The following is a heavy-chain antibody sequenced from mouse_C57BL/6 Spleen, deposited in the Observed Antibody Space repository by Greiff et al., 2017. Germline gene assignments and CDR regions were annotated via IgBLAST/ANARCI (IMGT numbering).Heavy chain of an antibody. CDR1: GYTFTSYW. V-gene: IGHV1-72*01. CDR2: IDPNSGGT. Sequence: QVQLQQPGAELVKPGASVKLSCKASGYTFTSYWMHWVKQRPGRGLEWIGRIDPNSGGTKYNEKFKSKATLTVDQPSSTAYMQLSSLTSADSAVYYWARSGTVVTNYYAMDYWGQGTSVTVSS. CDR3: ARSGTVVTNYYAMDY. D-gene: IGHD1-1*01. J-gene: IGHJ4*01.